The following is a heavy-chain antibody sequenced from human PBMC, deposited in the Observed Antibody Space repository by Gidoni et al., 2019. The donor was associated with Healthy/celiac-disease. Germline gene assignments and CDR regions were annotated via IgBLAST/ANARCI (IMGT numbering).Heavy chain of an antibody. CDR1: GFTFSSYE. Sequence: EVQLVESGGGLVQPGGYLRLSCAASGFTFSSYEMNWVRQAPGKGLERVSYISSTGSTIYYADSVNGRFTISRDNAKNSMYLQMNSLRAEDTAVYYCARSYYDSSGAFDYWGQGTLVTVSS. V-gene: IGHV3-48*03. D-gene: IGHD3-22*01. CDR3: ARSYYDSSGAFDY. J-gene: IGHJ4*02. CDR2: ISSTGSTI.